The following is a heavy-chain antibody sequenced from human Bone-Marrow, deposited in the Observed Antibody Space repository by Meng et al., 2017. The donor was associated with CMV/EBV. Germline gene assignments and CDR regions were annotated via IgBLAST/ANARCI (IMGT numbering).Heavy chain of an antibody. CDR3: YCIAARSDAFDI. CDR1: GFTFNSYE. J-gene: IGHJ3*02. V-gene: IGHV3-48*03. D-gene: IGHD6-6*01. CDR2: ISNTGDTT. Sequence: GESLKISCAASGFTFNSYEMNWVRQAPGKGLEWVSYISNTGDTTYYADSVKGRFTISRDNAKNSLSLQMNSLRAEDTAVYYCYCIAARSDAFDIWGLGTMVTVSS.